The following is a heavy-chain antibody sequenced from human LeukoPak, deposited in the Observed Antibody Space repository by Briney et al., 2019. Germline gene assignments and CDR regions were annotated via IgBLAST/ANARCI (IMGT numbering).Heavy chain of an antibody. CDR3: ARLDFWSGYYFDY. Sequence: SETLSLTCTVSGGSISSSSYYWGWIRQPPGKGLEWIGSIYYSGSTYYNPSLKSRVTISVDTSKNQFSLKLSSVTAADTAVYYCARLDFWSGYYFDYWGQGTLVTVSS. D-gene: IGHD3-3*01. V-gene: IGHV4-39*01. CDR2: IYYSGST. CDR1: GGSISSSSYY. J-gene: IGHJ4*02.